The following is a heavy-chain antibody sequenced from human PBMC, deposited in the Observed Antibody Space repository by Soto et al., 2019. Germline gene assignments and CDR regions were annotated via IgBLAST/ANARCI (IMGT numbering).Heavy chain of an antibody. V-gene: IGHV1-69*12. CDR1: GGTFSSYA. D-gene: IGHD5-18*01. J-gene: IGHJ4*02. CDR2: IIPIFGTA. CDR3: ASLRRQQGGYSYGYEPGRFDY. Sequence: QVQLVQSGAEVKKPGSSVKVSCKASGGTFSSYAISWVRQAPGQGLEWMGGIIPIFGTANYAQKFQGRVTITADESTSTAYMGLSSLRSEDTAVYYCASLRRQQGGYSYGYEPGRFDYWGQGTLVTVSS.